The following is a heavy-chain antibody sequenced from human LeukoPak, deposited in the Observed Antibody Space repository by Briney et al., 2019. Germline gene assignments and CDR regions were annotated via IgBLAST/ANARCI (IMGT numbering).Heavy chain of an antibody. V-gene: IGHV1-2*02. J-gene: IGHJ4*02. CDR3: AREERRGYSSSWDLDY. CDR1: GYTFTVYY. CDR2: INPNSGGT. D-gene: IGHD6-13*01. Sequence: GASVKVSCMASGYTFTVYYMHWVRQAPGQGLEWMGWINPNSGGTNYAQKFQGRVTMTRDTSISTGYMELSRLRSDDTAVYYCAREERRGYSSSWDLDYWGQGTLVTVSS.